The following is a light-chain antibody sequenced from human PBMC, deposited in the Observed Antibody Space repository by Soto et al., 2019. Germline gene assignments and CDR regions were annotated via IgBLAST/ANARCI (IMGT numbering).Light chain of an antibody. Sequence: DIQMTQSPSTLSASVGDRVTVTCRASQSIGSWVAWYQQKPGKAPNLLIYKASTLENGVPSRFSGTGSGTESTLTISSLQPDDCATDYCQQYSPHSARTFGHGTKVEVK. V-gene: IGKV1-5*03. J-gene: IGKJ1*01. CDR2: KAS. CDR1: QSIGSW. CDR3: QQYSPHSART.